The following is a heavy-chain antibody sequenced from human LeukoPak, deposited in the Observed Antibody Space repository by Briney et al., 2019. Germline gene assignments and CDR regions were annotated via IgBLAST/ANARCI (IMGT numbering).Heavy chain of an antibody. D-gene: IGHD3-22*01. J-gene: IGHJ4*02. Sequence: EASVKVSCKASGFTFTSSAVQWVRQARGQRLEWIGWIVVGSGNTNHAQRFQERVTITRDMSTSTAYMELSSLRSEDTAVYYCAAGLSLPQSSGYYYYFDYWGQGTLVTVSS. CDR2: IVVGSGNT. CDR1: GFTFTSSA. V-gene: IGHV1-58*01. CDR3: AAGLSLPQSSGYYYYFDY.